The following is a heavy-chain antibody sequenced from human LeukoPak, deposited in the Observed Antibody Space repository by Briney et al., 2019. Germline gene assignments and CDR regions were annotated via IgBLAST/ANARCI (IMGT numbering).Heavy chain of an antibody. D-gene: IGHD3-22*01. CDR3: ARDPYYDSSGYDA. V-gene: IGHV4-39*02. CDR2: IYYSGST. CDR1: GGSISSSSYY. J-gene: IGHJ5*02. Sequence: SETLSLTCTVSGGSISSSSYYWDWIREPPGKGLEWIGSIYYSGSTYYNPSLKSRVTISVDTSKNQFSLKLSSVTAADTAVYYCARDPYYDSSGYDAWGQGTLVTVSS.